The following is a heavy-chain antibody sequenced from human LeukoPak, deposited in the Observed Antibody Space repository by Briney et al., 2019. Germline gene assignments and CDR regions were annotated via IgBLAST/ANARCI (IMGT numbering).Heavy chain of an antibody. Sequence: PETLSLTCTVSGNSISSFFWSWIRQPPGKGLEWIGSMHYSGDSKYNPSLRSRVSLSIDTSKQQFSLRLSSVTAADTAVYYCARDLELERNRWNYFESWGQGALVTVSS. D-gene: IGHD1-1*01. J-gene: IGHJ4*02. V-gene: IGHV4-59*01. CDR3: ARDLELERNRWNYFES. CDR1: GNSISSFF. CDR2: MHYSGDS.